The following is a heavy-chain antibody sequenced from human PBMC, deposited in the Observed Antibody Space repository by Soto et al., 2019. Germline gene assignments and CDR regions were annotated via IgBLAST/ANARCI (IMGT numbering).Heavy chain of an antibody. J-gene: IGHJ6*02. CDR3: ARSSPYIVVRKPTGNQDYYGMDV. CDR1: GGTFINYT. Sequence: QVQLVQSGADVKKPGSSVNVVCKASGGTFINYTISWVRQAPGQGLEWMGGIIPVFGTTDYERKFQGSVTISADGSTSGAYMKLSSLRSADTAVYYCARSSPYIVVRKPTGNQDYYGMDVWGQGTTVTVSS. D-gene: IGHD2-2*01. V-gene: IGHV1-69*01. CDR2: IIPVFGTT.